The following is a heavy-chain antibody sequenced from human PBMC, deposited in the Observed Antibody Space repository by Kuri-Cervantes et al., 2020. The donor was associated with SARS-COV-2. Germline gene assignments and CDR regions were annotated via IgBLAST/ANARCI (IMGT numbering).Heavy chain of an antibody. CDR2: INPTSGGT. Sequence: ASVKVSCKASGYTFTGYYIHWVRQAPGQGLEWMGWINPTSGGTNYAQKFQGWVTMTRDTSISTAYMELSRLTSDDTAMYYCARDSHDILTGFRGNMFWGQGTLVTVSS. CDR1: GYTFTGYY. J-gene: IGHJ4*02. D-gene: IGHD3-9*01. CDR3: ARDSHDILTGFRGNMF. V-gene: IGHV1-2*04.